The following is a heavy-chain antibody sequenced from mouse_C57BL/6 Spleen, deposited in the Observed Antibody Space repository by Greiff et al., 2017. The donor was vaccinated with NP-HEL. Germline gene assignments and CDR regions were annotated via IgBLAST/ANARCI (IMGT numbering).Heavy chain of an antibody. V-gene: IGHV1-78*01. Sequence: QVQLQQSDAELVKPGASVKISCKVSGYTFTDHTIHWMKQRPEQGLEWIGYIYPRDGSTKYNEKFKGKATLTADKSSSTAYMQLNSLTSEDSAVYFCARGDYYDYDLYAMDYWGQGTSVTVSS. CDR3: ARGDYYDYDLYAMDY. J-gene: IGHJ4*01. CDR1: GYTFTDHT. CDR2: IYPRDGST. D-gene: IGHD2-4*01.